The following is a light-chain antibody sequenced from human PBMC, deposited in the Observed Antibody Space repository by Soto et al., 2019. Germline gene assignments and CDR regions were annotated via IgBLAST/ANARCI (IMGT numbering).Light chain of an antibody. CDR2: DVS. Sequence: QSALTQPPSVSGSPGQSITISCTGTSSDVGGYNYVSWYQQPPDKAPKLMIYDVSNRPSGVSNRFSGSKSGNTASLTISGLQAEDEADYYCSSYTSSDVVIFGGGTKLTVL. J-gene: IGLJ2*01. CDR1: SSDVGGYNY. CDR3: SSYTSSDVVI. V-gene: IGLV2-14*01.